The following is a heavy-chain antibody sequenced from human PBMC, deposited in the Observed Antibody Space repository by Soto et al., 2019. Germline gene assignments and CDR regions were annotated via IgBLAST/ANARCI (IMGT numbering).Heavy chain of an antibody. J-gene: IGHJ4*02. V-gene: IGHV4-59*08. D-gene: IGHD1-26*01. Sequence: SETLSLTCSVSGASIRSYDYTWIRQTPGKGLEWIGYIYHSGSTNYNPSLKSRVTISVDTSKNQFSLKLSSVTAADTAVYYCARRWGFTFDYWGQGTLVTVSS. CDR3: ARRWGFTFDY. CDR2: IYHSGST. CDR1: GASIRSYD.